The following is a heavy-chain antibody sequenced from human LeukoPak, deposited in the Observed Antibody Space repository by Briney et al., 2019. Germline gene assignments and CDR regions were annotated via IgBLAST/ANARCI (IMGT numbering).Heavy chain of an antibody. CDR1: GYTFTSYG. CDR2: ISAYNGNT. J-gene: IGHJ4*02. V-gene: IGHV1-18*01. D-gene: IGHD6-19*01. Sequence: ASVKVSCTASGYTFTSYGISWVRQAPGQGLEWMGWISAYNGNTNYAQKLQGRVTMTTDTSTSTAYMGLRSLRSDDTAVYYCASKYSSGWTEKEYWGQGTLVTVSS. CDR3: ASKYSSGWTEKEY.